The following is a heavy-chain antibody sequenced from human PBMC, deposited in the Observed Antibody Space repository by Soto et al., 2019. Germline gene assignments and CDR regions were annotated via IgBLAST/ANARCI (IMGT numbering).Heavy chain of an antibody. CDR3: PRDVIAPTNYFDA. V-gene: IGHV4-61*08. CDR2: VYYIETT. CDR1: GGSIHSVDYY. J-gene: IGHJ5*02. D-gene: IGHD4-4*01. Sequence: SETLSLTCTVTGGSIHSVDYYCSCILHPPGKGPGWSGYVYYIETTNYNPFLKSRVTLSLDKSKNQLSLKMNSVTAADTGVYYCPRDVIAPTNYFDAWGQGNLVTVS.